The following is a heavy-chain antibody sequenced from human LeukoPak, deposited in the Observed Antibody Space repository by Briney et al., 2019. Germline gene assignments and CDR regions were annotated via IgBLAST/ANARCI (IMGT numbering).Heavy chain of an antibody. D-gene: IGHD3-22*01. CDR3: ARDRSYYDSSGLLT. CDR2: IYHSGST. Sequence: PSGTLSLTCAVSGGSISSSNWWSWVRPPPGKGLEWIGEIYHSGSTNYNPSLKSRVTISVDKSKNQFSLKLSSVTAADTAVYYCARDRSYYDSSGLLTWGQGTLVTVSS. V-gene: IGHV4-4*02. CDR1: GGSISSSNW. J-gene: IGHJ4*02.